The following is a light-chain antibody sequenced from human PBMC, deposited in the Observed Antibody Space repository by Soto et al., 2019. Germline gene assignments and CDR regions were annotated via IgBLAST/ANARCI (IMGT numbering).Light chain of an antibody. J-gene: IGKJ5*01. CDR3: QQYENLPT. Sequence: DLQMTQSPSSLSASVGDRVTITCHASQNINNYLNWYQQKPGRAPKLLIYDASNLEAGVPSRFRGSGSGTHFTFTISRLPHEDIATYYCQQYENLPTFGQGTRLEIK. CDR2: DAS. V-gene: IGKV1-33*01. CDR1: QNINNY.